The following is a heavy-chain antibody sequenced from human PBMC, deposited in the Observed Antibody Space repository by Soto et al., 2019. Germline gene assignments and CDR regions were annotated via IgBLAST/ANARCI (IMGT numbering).Heavy chain of an antibody. V-gene: IGHV1-18*04. Sequence: QVQLVQSGAEVKQPGASVKVSCKASGYSFTSYGISWVRQAPGQGLEWMGWISAYNGDTNYAQKLQGRVTMTTDTSTSTAYMELRSLRSDDTAVYYCARDKAAMDRDYYYGMDVWGQGTTVTVSS. CDR3: ARDKAAMDRDYYYGMDV. D-gene: IGHD5-18*01. CDR1: GYSFTSYG. J-gene: IGHJ6*02. CDR2: ISAYNGDT.